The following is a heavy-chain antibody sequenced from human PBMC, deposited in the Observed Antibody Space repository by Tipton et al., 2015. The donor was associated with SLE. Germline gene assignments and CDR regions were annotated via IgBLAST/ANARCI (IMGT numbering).Heavy chain of an antibody. J-gene: IGHJ3*02. D-gene: IGHD3-22*01. CDR3: AGETNYYDRSGLNAFDI. CDR2: IYYSGST. Sequence: TLSLTCTVSGGSISSSGYYWAWIRQPPGKGLEWIGSIYYSGSTNYSPSLKSRVTMSVDTSENRFSLKLTSVTAADTAVYYCAGETNYYDRSGLNAFDIWGQGTMVTVSS. CDR1: GGSISSSGYY. V-gene: IGHV4-39*02.